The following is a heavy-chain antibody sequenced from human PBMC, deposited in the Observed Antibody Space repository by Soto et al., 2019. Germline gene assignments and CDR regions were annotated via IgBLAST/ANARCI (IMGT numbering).Heavy chain of an antibody. CDR3: ARAGTVTHYYYGMDV. D-gene: IGHD4-17*01. V-gene: IGHV4-4*07. Sequence: SETLSLTCTGCGGSISSYYWSWIRQPAGKGLEWIGRIYTSGSTNYNPSLKSRVTMSVDTSKNQFSLKLSSVTAADTDVYYCARAGTVTHYYYGMDVSGQGTTVTFSS. CDR1: GGSISSYY. CDR2: IYTSGST. J-gene: IGHJ6*02.